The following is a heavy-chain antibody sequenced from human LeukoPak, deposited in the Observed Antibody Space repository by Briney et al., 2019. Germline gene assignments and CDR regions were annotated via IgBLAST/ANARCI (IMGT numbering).Heavy chain of an antibody. CDR1: GCSLSSGSHY. Sequence: SETLSLTCTVSGCSLSSGSHYWSWIRQPAGKGLEWVGRNYMSGSTNYNPSLKSRGTIALDTSKNQFSLKLSSVTAADTAVYYCAKDGAWLRFDDWGQGILVTVSS. CDR2: NYMSGST. J-gene: IGHJ4*01. V-gene: IGHV4-61*02. CDR3: AKDGAWLRFDD. D-gene: IGHD5-12*01.